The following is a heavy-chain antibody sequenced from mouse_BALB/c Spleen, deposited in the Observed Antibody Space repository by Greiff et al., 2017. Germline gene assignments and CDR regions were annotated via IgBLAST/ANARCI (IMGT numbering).Heavy chain of an antibody. Sequence: EVLLVESGGGLVQPGGSMKLSCVASGFTFSNYWMNWVRQSPEKGLEWVAEIRLKSNNYATQYAESVKGRFTISRDDSKSSVYLQMNNLRAEDTGIYYCTRAYYYGSSYDYAMDYWGQGTSVTVSS. CDR2: IRLKSNNYAT. V-gene: IGHV6-6*02. J-gene: IGHJ4*01. CDR3: TRAYYYGSSYDYAMDY. D-gene: IGHD1-1*01. CDR1: GFTFSNYW.